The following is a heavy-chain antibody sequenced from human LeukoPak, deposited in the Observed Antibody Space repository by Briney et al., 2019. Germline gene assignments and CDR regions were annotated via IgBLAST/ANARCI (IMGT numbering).Heavy chain of an antibody. CDR1: GYTFTSYG. CDR3: ARDHIRPEQQSDY. Sequence: GASVKVSCKASGYTFTSYGISWVRQAPGQGLEWMGRIIPILGIANYAQKFQGRVTITADKSTSTAYMELSSLRSEDTAVYYCARDHIRPEQQSDYWGQGTLVTVSS. J-gene: IGHJ4*02. CDR2: IIPILGIA. D-gene: IGHD6-13*01. V-gene: IGHV1-69*04.